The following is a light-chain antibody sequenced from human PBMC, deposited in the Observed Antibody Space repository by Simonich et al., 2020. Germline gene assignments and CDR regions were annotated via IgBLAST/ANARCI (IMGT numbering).Light chain of an antibody. Sequence: DIVMTQSPDSLAVSLGESATINCKSSQSVLYSSNNKNYLAWYQQKPGQPPKLLIYWASTRESGVHDRFSGSGSGTDFTLTISSLQAEDVAVYYCQQYYSTPYTFGQGTKLEIK. V-gene: IGKV4-1*01. CDR1: QSVLYSSNNKNY. CDR2: WAS. J-gene: IGKJ2*01. CDR3: QQYYSTPYT.